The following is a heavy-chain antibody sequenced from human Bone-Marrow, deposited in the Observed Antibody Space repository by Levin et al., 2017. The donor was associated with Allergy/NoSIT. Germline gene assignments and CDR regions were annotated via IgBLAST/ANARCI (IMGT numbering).Heavy chain of an antibody. Sequence: HAGGSLRLSCAASGFSFNTYAMHWVRQAPGKGLEWVAVISYDSTNKYYTDSVKGRFTISRDNPKNTLYLQMNSLRADDTAVYYCARTKGFCSGGHCPDYYYYGMDVWGQGTTVTVSS. CDR3: ARTKGFCSGGHCPDYYYYGMDV. V-gene: IGHV3-30*04. CDR2: ISYDSTNK. D-gene: IGHD2-15*01. J-gene: IGHJ6*01. CDR1: GFSFNTYA.